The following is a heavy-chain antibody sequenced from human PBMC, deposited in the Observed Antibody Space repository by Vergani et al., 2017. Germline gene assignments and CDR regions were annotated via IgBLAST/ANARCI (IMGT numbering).Heavy chain of an antibody. CDR3: AACDRKYYDFWSGYSYYYYMDV. J-gene: IGHJ6*03. CDR2: IVVGSGNT. CDR1: GFTFTSSA. D-gene: IGHD3-3*01. Sequence: QMQLVQSGPEVKKPGTSVKVSCKASGFTFTSSAMQWVRQARGQRLEWIGWIVVGSGNTNYAQKFQERVTITRDMSTSTAYMELSSLRSEDTAVYYCAACDRKYYDFWSGYSYYYYMDVWGKGTTVTVSS. V-gene: IGHV1-58*02.